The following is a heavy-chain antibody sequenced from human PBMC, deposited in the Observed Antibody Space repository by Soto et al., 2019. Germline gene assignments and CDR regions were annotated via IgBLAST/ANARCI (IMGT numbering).Heavy chain of an antibody. J-gene: IGHJ6*02. CDR2: IYYSGST. CDR1: GGSISSSSYY. D-gene: IGHD3-10*01. CDR3: ARLGQGGGYYYYGMDV. V-gene: IGHV4-39*01. Sequence: SETLSLTCTVSGGSISSSSYYWGWIRQPPGKGLEWIGSIYYSGSTYYNPSLKSRVTISVATSKNQFSLKLSSVTAADTAVYYCARLGQGGGYYYYGMDVWGQGTTVTVSS.